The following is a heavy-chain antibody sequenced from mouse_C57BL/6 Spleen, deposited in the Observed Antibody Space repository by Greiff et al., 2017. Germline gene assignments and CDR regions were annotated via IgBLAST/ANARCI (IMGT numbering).Heavy chain of an antibody. CDR1: GFTFSSYA. CDR2: ISSGGSYT. Sequence: EVQVVESGGDLVKPGGSLKLSCAASGFTFSSYAMSWVRQTPDKRLEWVATISSGGSYTYYPDSVKGRFTISRDNARNTLYLQMSSLKSEDTAMYYCARDRYCYFDYWGKGTTLTVSS. V-gene: IGHV5-6*01. J-gene: IGHJ2*01. CDR3: ARDRYCYFDY. D-gene: IGHD2-10*02.